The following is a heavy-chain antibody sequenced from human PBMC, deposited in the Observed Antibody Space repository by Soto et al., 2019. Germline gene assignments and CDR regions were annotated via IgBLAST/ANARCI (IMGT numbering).Heavy chain of an antibody. CDR2: IWYDGSNK. D-gene: IGHD2-15*01. J-gene: IGHJ4*02. V-gene: IGHV3-33*01. Sequence: GGSLRLSCAAFGFTFGSDGMHWGRQAPCKGMEWVAVIWYDGSNKYYADSVKGRFTISRDNSKDTLYLQMNSLRAEDTAVYYCARDLVTASHIDYWRQGPLVTVSS. CDR1: GFTFGSDG. CDR3: ARDLVTASHIDY.